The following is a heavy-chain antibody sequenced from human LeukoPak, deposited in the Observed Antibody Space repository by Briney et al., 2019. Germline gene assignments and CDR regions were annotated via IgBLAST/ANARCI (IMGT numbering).Heavy chain of an antibody. CDR2: IHYSGST. CDR3: ARNRYYYDSSGYYTPPSNFDY. CDR1: GGSISSSSYY. D-gene: IGHD3-22*01. J-gene: IGHJ4*02. Sequence: PSETLSLTCTVSGGSISSSSYYWGWIRQPPGKGLEWIGSIHYSGSTYYNPSLKSRVTISVDTSKNQFSLKLSSVTAADTAVYYCARNRYYYDSSGYYTPPSNFDYWGQGTLVTVSS. V-gene: IGHV4-39*01.